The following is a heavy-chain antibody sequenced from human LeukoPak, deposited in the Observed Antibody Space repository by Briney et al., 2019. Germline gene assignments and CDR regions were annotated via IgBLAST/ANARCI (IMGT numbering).Heavy chain of an antibody. CDR2: IYYSGST. D-gene: IGHD5-18*01. Sequence: SETLSLTCTVSGGSISSSSYYWGWIRQPPGKGLEWIGSIYYSGSTYYNPSLKSRVTISVDTSKNQFSLKLSSVTAADTAVYYCARRVVDTAMYNLDYWGQGTLVTVSS. V-gene: IGHV4-39*01. J-gene: IGHJ4*02. CDR1: GGSISSSSYY. CDR3: ARRVVDTAMYNLDY.